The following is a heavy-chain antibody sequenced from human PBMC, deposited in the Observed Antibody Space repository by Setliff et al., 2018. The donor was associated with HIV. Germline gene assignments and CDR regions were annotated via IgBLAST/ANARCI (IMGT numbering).Heavy chain of an antibody. CDR3: ATCIWGALPPPRAPGSPKNWFDP. CDR1: GYTLTELS. Sequence: ASVRVSCKVSGYTLTELSMHWVRQAPGKGLEWMGGFDPEDGETIYAQKCQGRVTMTEDTSTDTAYMELSSLRSEDTAVYYCATCIWGALPPPRAPGSPKNWFDPWGQGTLVTVSS. D-gene: IGHD3-16*01. CDR2: FDPEDGET. V-gene: IGHV1-24*01. J-gene: IGHJ5*02.